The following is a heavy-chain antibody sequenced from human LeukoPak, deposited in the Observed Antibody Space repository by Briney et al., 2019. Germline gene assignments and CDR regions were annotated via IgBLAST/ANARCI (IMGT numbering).Heavy chain of an antibody. CDR3: ARGTTADIDY. CDR1: GYTFSTYG. CDR2: VSTYNGNT. Sequence: ASVKVSCKASGYTFSTYGISWVRQAPGQGLEWMGWVSTYNGNTNYAQKLQGRVTMTTDTSTSTAYMELRSLRSDDTAVYYCARGTTADIDYWGQGTLVTVSS. V-gene: IGHV1-18*01. J-gene: IGHJ4*02. D-gene: IGHD5-12*01.